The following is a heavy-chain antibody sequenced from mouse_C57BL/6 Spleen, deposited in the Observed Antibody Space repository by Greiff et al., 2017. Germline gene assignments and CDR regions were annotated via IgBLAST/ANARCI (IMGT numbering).Heavy chain of an antibody. V-gene: IGHV1-76*01. D-gene: IGHD2-5*01. J-gene: IGHJ4*01. Sequence: VQLQQSGAELVRPGASVKLSCKASGYTFTDYYINWVKQRPGQGLEWIARIYPGSGNTYYNEKFKGKATLTAEKSSSTASMQLSSLTSEDSAVYFCARDSNPYYAMDYWGQGTSVTVSS. CDR1: GYTFTDYY. CDR3: ARDSNPYYAMDY. CDR2: IYPGSGNT.